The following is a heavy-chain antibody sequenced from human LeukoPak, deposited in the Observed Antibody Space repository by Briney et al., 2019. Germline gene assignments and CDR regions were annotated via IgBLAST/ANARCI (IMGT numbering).Heavy chain of an antibody. J-gene: IGHJ4*02. D-gene: IGHD5-18*01. CDR1: GGTFSSYA. V-gene: IGHV1-69*06. CDR2: IIPIFGTA. Sequence: ASVKVSCKASGGTFSSYAISWVRQAPGQGLEWMGGIIPIFGTANYAQKFQGRVTITADKSTSTAYMELSSLRSEDTAVYYCARLGYSYGYGGADFDYWGQGTRVTVSS. CDR3: ARLGYSYGYGGADFDY.